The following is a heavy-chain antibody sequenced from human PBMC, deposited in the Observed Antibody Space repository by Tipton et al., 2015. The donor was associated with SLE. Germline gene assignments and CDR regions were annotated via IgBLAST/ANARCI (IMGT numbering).Heavy chain of an antibody. D-gene: IGHD4-17*01. Sequence: SLRLSCAASGFTFSSYEMNWVRQAPGKGLEWVSYISSSGSATYYADSVKGRFTISRDNAKNSLYLQMNSLRAEDTAVYYCARAPGDYSYYFDYWGQGTLVTVSS. CDR2: ISSSGSAT. V-gene: IGHV3-48*03. CDR1: GFTFSSYE. CDR3: ARAPGDYSYYFDY. J-gene: IGHJ4*02.